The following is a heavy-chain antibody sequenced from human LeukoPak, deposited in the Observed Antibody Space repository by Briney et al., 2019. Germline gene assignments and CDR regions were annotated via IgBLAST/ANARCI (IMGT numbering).Heavy chain of an antibody. CDR3: ARGGNRFGGFYFDY. J-gene: IGHJ4*02. D-gene: IGHD3-10*01. CDR1: GGSIGDHY. V-gene: IGHV4-59*06. CDR2: IHHSGRS. Sequence: SETLSLTCTVSGGSIGDHYWSWIRQFPGKGLESIGFIHHSGRSRHNPSLKDRVAISVDTSRKQFALKLSSVTAADTAMYYCARGGNRFGGFYFDYWGQGIQVIVSS.